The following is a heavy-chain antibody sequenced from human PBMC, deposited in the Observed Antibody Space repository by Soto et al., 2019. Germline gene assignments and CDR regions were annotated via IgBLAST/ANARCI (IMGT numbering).Heavy chain of an antibody. CDR3: ARAHYDYVWGSYRLNWLDP. V-gene: IGHV4-59*01. CDR1: GGSISSYY. J-gene: IGHJ5*02. D-gene: IGHD3-16*02. Sequence: SETLSLTCTVSGGSISSYYWSWIRQPPGKGLEWIGYIYYSGSTNYNPSLKSRVTISVDTSKNQFSLKLSSVTAADTAVYYCARAHYDYVWGSYRLNWLDPWGQGTLVTVSS. CDR2: IYYSGST.